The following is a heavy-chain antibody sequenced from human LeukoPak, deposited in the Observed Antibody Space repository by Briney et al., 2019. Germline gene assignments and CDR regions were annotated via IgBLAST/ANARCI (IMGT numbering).Heavy chain of an antibody. CDR3: ARGFEDYGDYGWDY. J-gene: IGHJ4*02. CDR2: ISAYNGNT. CDR1: GYTFTSYG. D-gene: IGHD4-17*01. V-gene: IGHV1-18*01. Sequence: ASVKVSCKASGYTFTSYGISWVRQAPGQGLEWMGWISAYNGNTNYAQKFQGRVTITADKSTSTAYMELSSLRSEDTAVYYCARGFEDYGDYGWDYWGQGTLVTVSS.